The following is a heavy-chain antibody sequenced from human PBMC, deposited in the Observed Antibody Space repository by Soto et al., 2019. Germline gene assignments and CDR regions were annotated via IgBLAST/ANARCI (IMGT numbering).Heavy chain of an antibody. V-gene: IGHV4-31*03. CDR2: IYYSGST. CDR1: GGSISSGGYY. J-gene: IGHJ6*03. Sequence: QVQLQESGPGLVKPSQTLSLTCTVSGGSISSGGYYWSWIRQHPGKGLEWIGYIYYSGSTYYNPSLNNRLTISAETSNKQFSLKLRSATTAATAVYYCARDNRGYSSSTRLNYYYYYYMDVWGKGTTVTVSS. CDR3: ARDNRGYSSSTRLNYYYYYYMDV. D-gene: IGHD6-6*01.